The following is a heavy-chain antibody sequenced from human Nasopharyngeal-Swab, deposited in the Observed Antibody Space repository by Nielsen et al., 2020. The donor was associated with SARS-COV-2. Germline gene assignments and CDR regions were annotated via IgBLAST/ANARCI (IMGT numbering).Heavy chain of an antibody. J-gene: IGHJ4*02. Sequence: SVKVSCKASGYTFRGYYMHWVRQAPGQGLEWLVWIYPDTGGTNYAQKFQGRVTMTRDTSTGTAYMELRRLTSDGTTVYFCASGGVYTSAHVDYWGQGTLVTVSS. D-gene: IGHD3-16*01. CDR3: ASGGVYTSAHVDY. CDR1: GYTFRGYY. V-gene: IGHV1-2*02. CDR2: IYPDTGGT.